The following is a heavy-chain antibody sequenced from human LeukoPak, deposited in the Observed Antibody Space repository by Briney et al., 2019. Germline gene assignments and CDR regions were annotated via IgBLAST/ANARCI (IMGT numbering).Heavy chain of an antibody. Sequence: PSETLSLTCTVSGGSISSGGYYWSWIRQHPGKGLEWIGYIYYSGSTNYNPSLKSRVTISVDTSKNQFSLKLSSVTAADTAVYYCARQQLSQLYYFDYWGQGTLVTVSS. CDR2: IYYSGST. CDR3: ARQQLSQLYYFDY. CDR1: GGSISSGGYY. V-gene: IGHV4-61*08. J-gene: IGHJ4*02. D-gene: IGHD6-13*01.